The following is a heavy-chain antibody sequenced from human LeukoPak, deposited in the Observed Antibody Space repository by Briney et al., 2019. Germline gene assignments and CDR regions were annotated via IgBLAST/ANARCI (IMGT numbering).Heavy chain of an antibody. CDR1: GFTFSNAW. Sequence: GGSLRLSCAASGFTFSNAWMSWVRQAPGKGLEWVGRIKSKTDGGTTDYAAPVKGRFTISRDDSKNTLYLQMNSLKSEDTAVYYCTTFRAAGGWFDPWGQGTLVTVSS. J-gene: IGHJ5*02. CDR2: IKSKTDGGTT. V-gene: IGHV3-15*01. D-gene: IGHD6-25*01. CDR3: TTFRAAGGWFDP.